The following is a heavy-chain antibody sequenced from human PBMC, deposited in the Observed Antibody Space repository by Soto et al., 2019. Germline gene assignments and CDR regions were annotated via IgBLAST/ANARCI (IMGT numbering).Heavy chain of an antibody. CDR2: ISAYNGNT. Sequence: QIQLVQSGAEVKKPGASVKVSCKASGYTFSSYHITWVRQAPGQGLEWMGWISAYNGNTNYAQNLQGRVTMTTDPPTSTASMELRSLRSADTAVYYCARDLPPVDYWGQGTLVTVSS. CDR1: GYTFSSYH. V-gene: IGHV1-18*01. CDR3: ARDLPPVDY. J-gene: IGHJ4*02.